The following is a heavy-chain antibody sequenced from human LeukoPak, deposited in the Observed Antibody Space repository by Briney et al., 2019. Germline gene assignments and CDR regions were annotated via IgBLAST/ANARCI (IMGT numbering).Heavy chain of an antibody. D-gene: IGHD1-26*01. CDR2: INPSGGST. CDR1: GYTFTSYY. Sequence: ASVKVSCKASGYTFTSYYMQWVRQAPGQGLEWMGMINPSGGSTSYAQKFQGRVTMTRDMSTSTVYMELSSLRSEDTAVYYCARDGSRIVGTKCFDYWGQGTLVTVSS. CDR3: ARDGSRIVGTKCFDY. J-gene: IGHJ4*02. V-gene: IGHV1-46*01.